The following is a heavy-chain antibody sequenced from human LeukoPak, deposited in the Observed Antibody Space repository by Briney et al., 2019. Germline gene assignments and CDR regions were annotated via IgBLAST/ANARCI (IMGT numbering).Heavy chain of an antibody. CDR1: GFTFRLYS. CDR2: IRSTDGAI. J-gene: IGHJ4*02. CDR3: ARDRDWAFDY. D-gene: IGHD3-9*01. Sequence: PGGSLRLSCAASGFTFRLYSMNWVRQAPGKGLEWPSYIRSTDGAIAYADSVKGRFTISRDDAKNSLYLQMNSLRDEDTAVYYCARDRDWAFDYWGQGTLITVSS. V-gene: IGHV3-48*02.